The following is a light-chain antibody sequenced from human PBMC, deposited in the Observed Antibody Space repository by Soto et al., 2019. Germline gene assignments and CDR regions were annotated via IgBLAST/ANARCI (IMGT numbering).Light chain of an antibody. V-gene: IGKV1-5*03. CDR2: KAS. Sequence: DIQMTQSPSTLSASVGGRVTITCRASQSISSWLAWYQQKPGKAPKLLIYKASSLESGVPSRFSGSGSGTEFTLTISSLQPDDFATYYCQQYNSYSRRTFGQGTKLEIK. CDR3: QQYNSYSRRT. J-gene: IGKJ1*01. CDR1: QSISSW.